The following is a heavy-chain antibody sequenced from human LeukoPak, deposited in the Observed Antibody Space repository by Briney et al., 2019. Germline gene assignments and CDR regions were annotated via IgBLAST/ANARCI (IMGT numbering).Heavy chain of an antibody. J-gene: IGHJ4*02. CDR2: ISAYNGNR. CDR1: GYTFTSYG. Sequence: ASVKVSCKASGYTFTSYGISWVRQAPGQGLEWMGWISAYNGNRNYAQKLQGRVTMTTDTSTSTAYLELRSLRSDDTAVYYWASGGSGAAAAMLYYFDYWGQGTLVTVSS. CDR3: ASGGSGAAAAMLYYFDY. D-gene: IGHD2-2*01. V-gene: IGHV1-18*04.